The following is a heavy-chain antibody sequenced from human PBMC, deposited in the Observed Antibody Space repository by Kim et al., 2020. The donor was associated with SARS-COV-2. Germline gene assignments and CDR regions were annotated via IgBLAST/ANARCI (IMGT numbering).Heavy chain of an antibody. CDR2: INHSGST. V-gene: IGHV4-34*01. D-gene: IGHD5-18*01. Sequence: SETLSLTCAVYGGSFSGYYWSWIRQPPGKGLEWIGEINHSGSTNYNPSLKSRVTISVDTSKNQFSLKLSSVTAADTAVYYCAGKDTAMVRGEDYWGQGTLVTVSS. CDR1: GGSFSGYY. J-gene: IGHJ4*02. CDR3: AGKDTAMVRGEDY.